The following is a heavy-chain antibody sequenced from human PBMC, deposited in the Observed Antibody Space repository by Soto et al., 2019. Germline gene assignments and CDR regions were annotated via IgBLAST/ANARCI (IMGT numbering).Heavy chain of an antibody. CDR2: IIPIFGTT. V-gene: IGHV1-69*12. CDR3: ARVVTVVKSFHYWYFDL. J-gene: IGHJ2*01. CDR1: GGTFSSYA. D-gene: IGHD2-15*01. Sequence: QVQLVQSGAEVKKPGSSVKVSCKASGGTFSSYAISWVRQAPAQGLEWMGGIIPIFGTTNYAQKFQGRVTITADESTSTAYMELSRLRSEDTAVYYCARVVTVVKSFHYWYFDLWGRGTLVTISS.